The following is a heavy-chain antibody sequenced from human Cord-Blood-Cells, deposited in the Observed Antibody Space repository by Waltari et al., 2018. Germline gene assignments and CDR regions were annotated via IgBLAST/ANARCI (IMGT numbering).Heavy chain of an antibody. Sequence: EVQLVQSGAEVQKPGESLQLSCKGSGQSFTSSWTARVPQMPGQGLEWMGCNYPCDSVTRYSPSFQGQVTIAAEKSSSTAYLQWSSLKASDTAMYYCARRWEAAAGAPDYWGQGTLVTVSS. CDR1: GQSFTSSW. V-gene: IGHV5-51*01. J-gene: IGHJ4*02. CDR3: ARRWEAAAGAPDY. D-gene: IGHD6-13*01. CDR2: NYPCDSVT.